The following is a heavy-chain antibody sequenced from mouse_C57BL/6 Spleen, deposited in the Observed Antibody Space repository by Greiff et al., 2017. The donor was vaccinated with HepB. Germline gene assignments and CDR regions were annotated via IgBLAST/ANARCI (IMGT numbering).Heavy chain of an antibody. D-gene: IGHD1-1*01. J-gene: IGHJ1*03. CDR2: IHPNSGST. V-gene: IGHV1-64*01. CDR1: GYTFTSYW. CDR3: ARSYGSSRDWYFDV. Sequence: VQLQQSGAELVKPGASVKLSCKASGYTFTSYWMHWVKHRPGQGLEWIGMIHPNSGSTNYNEKFKSKATLTVDKSSSTAYMQLSSLTAEDSAVYYCARSYGSSRDWYFDVWGTGTTVTVSS.